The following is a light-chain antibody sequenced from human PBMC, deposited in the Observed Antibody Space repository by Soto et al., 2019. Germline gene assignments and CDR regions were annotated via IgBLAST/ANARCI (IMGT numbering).Light chain of an antibody. CDR2: DSS. CDR1: QSVSSY. CDR3: QQRSNWAWT. Sequence: EIVLTQSPATLSLSPGDTATLSCRTSQSVSSYLAWYQQKPGQAPRLLIYDSSNRATGIPARFSGSGSATDFTLTIRSLEPEDFAVYYCQQRSNWAWTFGQGTKVEIK. V-gene: IGKV3-11*01. J-gene: IGKJ1*01.